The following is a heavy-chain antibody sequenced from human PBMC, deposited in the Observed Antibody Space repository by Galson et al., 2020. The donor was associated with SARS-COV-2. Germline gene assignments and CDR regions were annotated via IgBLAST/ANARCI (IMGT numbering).Heavy chain of an antibody. CDR1: GFIFTDYA. D-gene: IGHD6-19*01. CDR2: TTGSGDRT. V-gene: IGHV3-23*01. J-gene: IGHJ4*02. Sequence: GGSLRLSCAASGFIFTDYAMTWVRQAPGKGLEWVSATTGSGDRTYFADSVKGRFAISRDNSKNTLYLQMNSLRAEDTAVYYCAKRTGYSSGWFFDYWGQGTLVTVSS. CDR3: AKRTGYSSGWFFDY.